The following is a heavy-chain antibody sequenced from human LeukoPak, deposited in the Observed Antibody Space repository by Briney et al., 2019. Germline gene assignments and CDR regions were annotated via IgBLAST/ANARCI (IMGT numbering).Heavy chain of an antibody. Sequence: ASVKVSCKASGYTFTSYYVHWVRQAPGQGLEWMGIINPSGGSTDYAQKFQGRGTMTRDTSTSTVHMELSSLRSEDTAVYYCARDPPDYSGMDVWGQGTTVTVSS. V-gene: IGHV1-46*01. J-gene: IGHJ6*02. CDR1: GYTFTSYY. CDR3: ARDPPDYSGMDV. CDR2: INPSGGST.